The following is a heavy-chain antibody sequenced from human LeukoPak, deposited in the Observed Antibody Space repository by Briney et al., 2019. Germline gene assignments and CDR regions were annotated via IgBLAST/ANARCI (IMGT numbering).Heavy chain of an antibody. CDR1: GGSISSSSYY. D-gene: IGHD5-12*01. J-gene: IGHJ6*03. CDR3: SGRAFYYYYMDV. Sequence: SXTLSLTCTVSGGSISSSSYYWGWIRQPPGKGLEWIVSIYYSGSTYYNPSLKSRVTISVDTSKNQFSLKLSSVTAADTAVYYCSGRAFYYYYMDVWGKGTTVTVSS. CDR2: IYYSGST. V-gene: IGHV4-39*01.